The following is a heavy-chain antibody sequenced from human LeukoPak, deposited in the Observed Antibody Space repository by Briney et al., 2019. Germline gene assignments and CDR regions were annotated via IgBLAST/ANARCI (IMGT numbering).Heavy chain of an antibody. CDR3: ARHPRLYYYDSSGSRGST. Sequence: PGGSLRLSCAASGFTFSSYNMNWVRQAPGKGLEWVSSITSGSSYIYYADSVKGRFTISRDNAKNSLYLQMNSLRAEDTAVYYCARHPRLYYYDSSGSRGSTWGQGTLVTVSS. CDR2: ITSGSSYI. D-gene: IGHD3-22*01. J-gene: IGHJ4*02. V-gene: IGHV3-21*01. CDR1: GFTFSSYN.